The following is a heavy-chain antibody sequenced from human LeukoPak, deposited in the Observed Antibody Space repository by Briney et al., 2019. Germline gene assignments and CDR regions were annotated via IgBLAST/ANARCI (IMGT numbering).Heavy chain of an antibody. Sequence: GGSLRLSCVASGFTFKDYAMSWVRQAPGKGLVWVSRINSDGSSTTYADSVKGRLTISRDNAKNTLYLQMNSLRAEDTAVYYCVREGRVSGYDFDYWGQGTLVTVSS. V-gene: IGHV3-74*01. J-gene: IGHJ4*02. CDR3: VREGRVSGYDFDY. CDR1: GFTFKDYA. D-gene: IGHD5-12*01. CDR2: INSDGSST.